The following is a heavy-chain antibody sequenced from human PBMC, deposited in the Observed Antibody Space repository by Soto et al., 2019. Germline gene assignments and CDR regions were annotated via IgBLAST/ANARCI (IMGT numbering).Heavy chain of an antibody. V-gene: IGHV3-15*07. Sequence: EVQLVESGGGLVMPGGSLRLSCAASGFTFSNAWMDWVRQAPGNGLEWVGRIISKTDGGTTDYAAPVKGRFTISRDDSENTLYLQMNTLKTEDTAAYYCTTRHYYDVNYDYWGQGTLVTVSS. D-gene: IGHD3-22*01. J-gene: IGHJ4*02. CDR3: TTRHYYDVNYDY. CDR1: GFTFSNAW. CDR2: IISKTDGGTT.